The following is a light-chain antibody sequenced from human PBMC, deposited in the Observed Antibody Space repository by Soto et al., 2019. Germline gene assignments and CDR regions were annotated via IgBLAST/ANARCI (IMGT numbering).Light chain of an antibody. Sequence: QSVLTQPPSVSGAPGQRVTISCTGSGSNIGAGYDVHWYQQLPGTAPKLLIFANINRPSGVPDRFSGSKSGNTASLTISGLQAADEVDYYCSLYTSENTYVFGTGTKV. CDR3: SLYTSENTYV. V-gene: IGLV1-40*01. J-gene: IGLJ1*01. CDR1: GSNIGAGYD. CDR2: ANI.